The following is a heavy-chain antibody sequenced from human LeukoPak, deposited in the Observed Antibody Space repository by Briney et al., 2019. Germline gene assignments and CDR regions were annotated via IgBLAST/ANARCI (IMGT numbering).Heavy chain of an antibody. V-gene: IGHV4-34*01. CDR1: GGSFSGYY. J-gene: IGHJ4*02. D-gene: IGHD3-22*01. CDR3: ARGGVGWYYYDSSGYYARLPSDY. CDR2: INHSGST. Sequence: SETLSHTRAVYGGSFSGYYCSWIRQPPGKGLEWIGEINHSGSTNYNPSLKSRVTISVDTSKNQFSLKLSSVTAADTAVYYCARGGVGWYYYDSSGYYARLPSDYWGQGTLVTVSS.